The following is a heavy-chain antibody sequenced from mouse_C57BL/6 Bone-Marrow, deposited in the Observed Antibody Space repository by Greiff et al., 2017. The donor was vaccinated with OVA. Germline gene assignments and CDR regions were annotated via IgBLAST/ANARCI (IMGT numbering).Heavy chain of an antibody. D-gene: IGHD3-2*02. V-gene: IGHV5-4*03. J-gene: IGHJ3*01. Sequence: EVKLQESGGGLVKPGGSLKLSCAASGFTFSSYAMSWVRQTPEKRLEWVATISDGGSYTYYPDNVKGRFTISRDNAKNNLYLQMSHLKSEDTAMYYCARVTAQATRAWFAYWGQGTLVTVSA. CDR1: GFTFSSYA. CDR2: ISDGGSYT. CDR3: ARVTAQATRAWFAY.